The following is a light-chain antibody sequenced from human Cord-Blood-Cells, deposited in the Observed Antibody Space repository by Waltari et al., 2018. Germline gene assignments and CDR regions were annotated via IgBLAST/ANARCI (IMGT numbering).Light chain of an antibody. Sequence: EIVMTQSPATLSVSPGERATLSCRASQSVSSKLAWYQQKPGQAPWLLIYGASTRATGIPARFSGSGSGTEFTLTISSLQSEDFAVYYCQQYNNWPYTFGQGTKLEIK. J-gene: IGKJ2*01. V-gene: IGKV3-15*01. CDR2: GAS. CDR1: QSVSSK. CDR3: QQYNNWPYT.